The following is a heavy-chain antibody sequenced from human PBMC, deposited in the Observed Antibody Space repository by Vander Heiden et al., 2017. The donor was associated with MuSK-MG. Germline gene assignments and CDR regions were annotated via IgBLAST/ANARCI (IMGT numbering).Heavy chain of an antibody. D-gene: IGHD3-10*01. V-gene: IGHV3-23*04. J-gene: IGHJ4*01. CDR3: AGLGEAYGSGSSFDY. Sequence: VPLVEPRRGLVQLGGSLRPLCATTGPLCRSYAMSWVRQARGKGLEWVAAVSGSGGSTYYADSVKGRFTISRDNTKNTLYLQMNSLRAEDTAVYYCAGLGEAYGSGSSFDYWGHGTLVTVSS. CDR1: GPLCRSYA. CDR2: VSGSGGST.